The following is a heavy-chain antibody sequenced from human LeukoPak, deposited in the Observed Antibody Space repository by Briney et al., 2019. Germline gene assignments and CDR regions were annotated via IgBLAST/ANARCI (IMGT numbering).Heavy chain of an antibody. V-gene: IGHV3-30*18. CDR1: GFTFSSYG. J-gene: IGHJ4*02. Sequence: GGSLRLSCASSGFTFSSYGMHLVRKAPSKVLEWVAVISYDGSNKYYADSVKGRFTISRDNSENTLYLQMNSLRAEDTAVYYCAKDASSGWLIDYWGQGTLVTVSS. D-gene: IGHD6-19*01. CDR2: ISYDGSNK. CDR3: AKDASSGWLIDY.